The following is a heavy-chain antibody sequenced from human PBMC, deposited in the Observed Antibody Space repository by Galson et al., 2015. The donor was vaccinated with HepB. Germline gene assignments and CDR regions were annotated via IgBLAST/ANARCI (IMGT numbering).Heavy chain of an antibody. D-gene: IGHD6-19*01. CDR3: ARPLAVAGTVVGMDV. J-gene: IGHJ6*02. CDR2: ISSSSSYT. CDR1: GFTFSDYY. V-gene: IGHV3-11*03. Sequence: SLRLSCAASGFTFSDYYMSWIRQAPGKGLEWVSYISSSSSYTNYADSVKGRFTISRDNAKNSLYLQMNSLRAEDTAVYYCARPLAVAGTVVGMDVWGQGTTVTVSS.